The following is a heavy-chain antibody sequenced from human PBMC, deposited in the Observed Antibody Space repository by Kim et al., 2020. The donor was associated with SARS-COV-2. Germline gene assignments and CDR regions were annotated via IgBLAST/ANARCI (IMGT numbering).Heavy chain of an antibody. CDR3: TRDTEEGGNWNYY. Sequence: ASVKVSCKASGYSFTKYAISWVRQAPGQGLECMGWISPYSGNTNFAQKFQVRATMATDTSTSTAYMELRSLRSDDTAVYYCTRDTEEGGNWNYYWGQGTLVTVSS. D-gene: IGHD1-1*01. CDR1: GYSFTKYA. CDR2: ISPYSGNT. J-gene: IGHJ4*02. V-gene: IGHV1-18*01.